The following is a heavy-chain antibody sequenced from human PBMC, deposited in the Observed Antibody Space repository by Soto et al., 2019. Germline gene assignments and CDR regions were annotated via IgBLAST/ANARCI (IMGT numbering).Heavy chain of an antibody. D-gene: IGHD3-3*01. V-gene: IGHV3-23*01. CDR2: ISGSGGST. Sequence: PGGSLRLSCAASGFTFSSYAMSWVRQAPGKGLEWVSAISGSGGSTYYADSVKGRFTISRDNSKNTLYLQMNSLRAEDTAVYYCAKEKAFWSGPHGAMCFDYWGQGTLVTVSS. CDR3: AKEKAFWSGPHGAMCFDY. J-gene: IGHJ4*02. CDR1: GFTFSSYA.